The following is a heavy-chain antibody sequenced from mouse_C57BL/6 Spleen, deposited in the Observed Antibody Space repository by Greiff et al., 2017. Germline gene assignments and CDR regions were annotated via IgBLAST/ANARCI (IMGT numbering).Heavy chain of an antibody. V-gene: IGHV5-6*02. CDR2: ISSGGSYT. Sequence: EVKLQESGGDLVKPGGSLKLSCAASGFTFSSYGMSWVRQTPDKRLEWVATISSGGSYTYYPDSVKGRFTISRDNAKNTLYLQMSSLKSEDTAMYYCARRGTTVVAADWYFDVWGTGTTVTVSS. D-gene: IGHD1-1*01. CDR3: ARRGTTVVAADWYFDV. CDR1: GFTFSSYG. J-gene: IGHJ1*03.